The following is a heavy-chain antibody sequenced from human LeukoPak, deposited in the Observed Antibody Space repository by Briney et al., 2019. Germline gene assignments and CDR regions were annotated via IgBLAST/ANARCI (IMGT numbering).Heavy chain of an antibody. CDR2: IYDSGST. CDR3: ARSRYCSGGSCYSPRGWN. J-gene: IGHJ4*02. D-gene: IGHD2-15*01. V-gene: IGHV4-59*12. CDR1: GGSISSYY. Sequence: SETLSLTCTVSGGSISSYYWSWIRQPPGKGLEWIGYIYDSGSTNYNPSLKSRVTISVDTSKNQFSLKLSSVTAADTAVYYCARSRYCSGGSCYSPRGWNWGQGTLVTVSS.